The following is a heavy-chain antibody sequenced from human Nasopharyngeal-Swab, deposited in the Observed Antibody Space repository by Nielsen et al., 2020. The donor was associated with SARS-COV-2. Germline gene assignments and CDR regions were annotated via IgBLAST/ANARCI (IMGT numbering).Heavy chain of an antibody. CDR2: IYSGGST. J-gene: IGHJ6*02. D-gene: IGHD1-26*01. CDR1: GFTVSSND. V-gene: IGHV3-53*01. Sequence: GGSLRLSCAASGFTVSSNDMSWVRQAPGKGLEWVSVIYSGGSTYYADSVKGRFTISRDNSKNKLYLQMNSLRAEDTAVYYCARDHRGSYYSDYYYGMDVWGQGTTVTVSS. CDR3: ARDHRGSYYSDYYYGMDV.